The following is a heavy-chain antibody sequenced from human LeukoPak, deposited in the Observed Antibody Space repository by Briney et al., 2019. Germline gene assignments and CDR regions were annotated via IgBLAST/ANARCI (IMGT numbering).Heavy chain of an antibody. Sequence: GGSLRLSCAASGFTFSSYAMSWVRQAPGKGLEWVSAISGSGGNTYYADSVKGRFTISRDNSKNTLYLQMNSLRAEDTAVYYCAKDIAARPLGWFDPWGQGTLVTVSS. CDR3: AKDIAARPLGWFDP. V-gene: IGHV3-23*01. J-gene: IGHJ5*02. CDR1: GFTFSSYA. D-gene: IGHD6-6*01. CDR2: ISGSGGNT.